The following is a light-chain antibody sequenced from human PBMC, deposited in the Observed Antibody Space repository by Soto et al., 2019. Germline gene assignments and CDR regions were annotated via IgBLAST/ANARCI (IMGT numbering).Light chain of an antibody. J-gene: IGKJ4*01. CDR1: QSVSSN. Sequence: IVMTQSPATLSVSPGERATLSCRASQSVSSNLAWYQQKPGQAPRLLIYGASTRATGIPARFSGSGSGTEFTLTISSLQSEDFAVYYCQQYNNWPPLTFGGGTKVEIQ. CDR2: GAS. CDR3: QQYNNWPPLT. V-gene: IGKV3-15*01.